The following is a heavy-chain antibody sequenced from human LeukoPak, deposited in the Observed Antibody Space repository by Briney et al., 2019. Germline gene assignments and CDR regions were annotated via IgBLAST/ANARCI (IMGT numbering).Heavy chain of an antibody. Sequence: PSETLSLTCAVSGYSITSGYYWGWIRQPPGKGLEWIGSVYHTGNTYYNPSLKSRVTISVDTSKNQFSLKLSSVTAADTAVYYCARMSGSYSLWYFDLWGRGTLVTVSS. CDR2: VYHTGNT. J-gene: IGHJ2*01. CDR3: ARMSGSYSLWYFDL. CDR1: GYSITSGYY. D-gene: IGHD1-26*01. V-gene: IGHV4-38-2*01.